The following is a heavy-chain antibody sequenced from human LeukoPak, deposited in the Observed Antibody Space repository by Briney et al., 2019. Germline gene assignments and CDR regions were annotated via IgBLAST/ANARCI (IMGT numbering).Heavy chain of an antibody. V-gene: IGHV1-18*01. J-gene: IGHJ4*02. CDR1: GYTLTNYA. D-gene: IGHD3-16*02. CDR3: AITAAGGTYRFLDY. CDR2: ISPYNGNT. Sequence: ASVKVSCKASGYTLTNYAINWVRQAPGQGLEWMGWISPYNGNTNFTQNLQGRVAMTTDTATSTAYMELRDLRSDDTAMYYCAITAAGGTYRFLDYWGQGTLVTVSS.